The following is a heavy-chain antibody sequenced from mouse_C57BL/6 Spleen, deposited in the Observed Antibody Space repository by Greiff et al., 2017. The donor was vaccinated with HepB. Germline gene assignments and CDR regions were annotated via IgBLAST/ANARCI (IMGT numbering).Heavy chain of an antibody. CDR3: ARLGYYGSSEGY. Sequence: EVKLMESGPELVKPGASVKISCKASGYSFTDYNMNWVKQSNGKSLEWIGVINPNYGTTSYNQKFKGKATLTVDQSSSTAYMQLNSLTSEDSAVYYCARLGYYGSSEGYWGQGTLVTVSA. CDR2: INPNYGTT. D-gene: IGHD1-1*01. J-gene: IGHJ3*01. V-gene: IGHV1-39*01. CDR1: GYSFTDYN.